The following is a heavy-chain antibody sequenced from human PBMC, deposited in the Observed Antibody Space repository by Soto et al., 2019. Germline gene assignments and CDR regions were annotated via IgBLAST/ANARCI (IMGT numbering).Heavy chain of an antibody. CDR3: ARASKSTTPDFDY. V-gene: IGHV1-2*02. J-gene: IGHJ4*02. CDR1: GYTFIGYY. D-gene: IGHD5-12*01. Sequence: GASVKVSCKASGYTFIGYYIHWVRQAPGQGLEWMGWINPNSGATNYAQKFQGRVTMTRGTSISTAYMELSRLRPDDTAVYYCARASKSTTPDFDYWGQGTLVTVSS. CDR2: INPNSGAT.